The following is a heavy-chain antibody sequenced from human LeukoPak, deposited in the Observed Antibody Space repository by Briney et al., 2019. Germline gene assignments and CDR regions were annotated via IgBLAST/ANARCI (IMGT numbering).Heavy chain of an antibody. CDR3: ARGPNHYYSVDF. Sequence: ASMKVSCKASGYSFTGYYIHWVRQAPGQGLEWMVWINPDGDVTKCAQKSQGRVTMTRDKSINTVFMELSGLTSDDTALYYCARGPNHYYSVDFWGKGTTVSVSS. CDR2: INPDGDVT. CDR1: GYSFTGYY. J-gene: IGHJ6*03. V-gene: IGHV1-2*02. D-gene: IGHD2-8*01.